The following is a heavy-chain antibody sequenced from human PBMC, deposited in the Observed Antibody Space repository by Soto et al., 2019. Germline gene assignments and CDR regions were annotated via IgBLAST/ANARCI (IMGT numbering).Heavy chain of an antibody. CDR2: ITDGGGST. J-gene: IGHJ4*02. D-gene: IGHD2-21*01. CDR3: AKVGLFRNGYVGVVRGDY. V-gene: IGHV3-23*01. CDR1: GFTFSSYA. Sequence: EVQLLESGGGLVQPGGSLRLSCAASGFTFSSYAMSWVRQAPGKGLEWVSGITDGGGSTGYADSLQGRFTISRDNSKNTLYLQMSSLTAEDTAVYYCAKVGLFRNGYVGVVRGDYWGQGTLVTVSA.